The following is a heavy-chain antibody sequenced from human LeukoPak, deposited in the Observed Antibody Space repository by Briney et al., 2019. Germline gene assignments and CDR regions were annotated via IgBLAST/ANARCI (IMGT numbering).Heavy chain of an antibody. V-gene: IGHV1-8*01. J-gene: IGHJ4*02. D-gene: IGHD3-22*01. CDR1: GYTFTSYD. CDR2: MSPNSGDT. Sequence: ASVKVSCKASGYTFTSYDFNWVRQATGQRPEWMGWMSPNSGDTGYAQKFQDRVTMTRNTSISTAYMELSSLRSDDTAVYYCARDSYYYDTSGYYPAHINSHCDYWGQGTLVTVSS. CDR3: ARDSYYYDTSGYYPAHINSHCDY.